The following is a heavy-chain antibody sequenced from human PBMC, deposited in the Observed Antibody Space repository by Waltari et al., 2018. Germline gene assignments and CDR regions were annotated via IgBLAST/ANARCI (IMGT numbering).Heavy chain of an antibody. J-gene: IGHJ4*02. CDR1: GFPFNDYD. CDR3: ARDLDGDSNLDF. Sequence: GGGLVQPGGSLRLSCAASGFPFNDYDMDWVRQAPDKRLEWVGRSRSRSRNYATEYAASVKGRFSLFRDDSENSVHLQMTSLNIEDTAVYYCARDLDGDSNLDFWGQGTRVAVSS. V-gene: IGHV3-72*01. D-gene: IGHD2-21*02. CDR2: SRSRSRNYAT.